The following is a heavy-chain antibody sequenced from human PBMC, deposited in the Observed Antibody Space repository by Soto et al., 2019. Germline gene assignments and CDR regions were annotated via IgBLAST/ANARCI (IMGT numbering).Heavy chain of an antibody. V-gene: IGHV4-59*01. J-gene: IGHJ5*02. CDR3: ARGSDYDILTGYDPTNSNWFDP. CDR1: GGSISSYY. Sequence: PSETLSLTCTVSGGSISSYYWSWIRQPPGKGLEWIGYIYYSGSTNYNPSLKSRVTISVDTSKNQFSLKLSSVTAADTAVYYCARGSDYDILTGYDPTNSNWFDPWGQGTLVTVSS. D-gene: IGHD3-9*01. CDR2: IYYSGST.